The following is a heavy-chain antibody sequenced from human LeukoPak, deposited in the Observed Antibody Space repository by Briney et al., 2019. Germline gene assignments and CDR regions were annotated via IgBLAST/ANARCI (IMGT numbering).Heavy chain of an antibody. V-gene: IGHV4-34*01. D-gene: IGHD6-19*01. CDR2: INHSGSS. Sequence: SETLSLTCAVYGGSFSGYCWIRRPPGKGLEWIGEINHSGSSNYNSSLKSRVTISLDTSKSQFSLRLSSVTAADTAVYYCARDQSQWVVRTWGQGTLVTVSS. CDR3: ARDQSQWVVRT. CDR1: GGSFSGY. J-gene: IGHJ5*02.